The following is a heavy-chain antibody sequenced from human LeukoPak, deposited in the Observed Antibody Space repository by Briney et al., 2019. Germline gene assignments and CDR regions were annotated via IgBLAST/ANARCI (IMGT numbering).Heavy chain of an antibody. D-gene: IGHD3-10*01. CDR3: ARNRAFNYYGSGSYSYYFDY. J-gene: IGHJ4*02. Sequence: PSETLSLTCAVYGGSFSGYYWSWIRQPPGKGLEWIGELNHSGSTNYNPSLKSRVTISVDTSKNQFSLKLSSVTAADTAVYYCARNRAFNYYGSGSYSYYFDYWGQGTLVTVFS. CDR2: LNHSGST. V-gene: IGHV4-34*01. CDR1: GGSFSGYY.